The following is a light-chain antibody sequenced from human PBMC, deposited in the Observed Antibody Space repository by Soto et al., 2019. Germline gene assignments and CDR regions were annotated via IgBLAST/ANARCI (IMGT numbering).Light chain of an antibody. J-gene: IGKJ3*01. V-gene: IGKV3-20*01. Sequence: EIVLTQSPGTLSLSPGERATLSCRASQSLSSSYLAWYQQKPGQAPRLLFYGASRRATCTPDRFSGSWSGPDFTLTINRLEPEDFAVYYCHQYGYAPFSFGPGTRVDI. CDR2: GAS. CDR3: HQYGYAPFS. CDR1: QSLSSSY.